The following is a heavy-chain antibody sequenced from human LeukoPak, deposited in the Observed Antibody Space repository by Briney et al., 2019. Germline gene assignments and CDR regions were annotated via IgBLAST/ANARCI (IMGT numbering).Heavy chain of an antibody. V-gene: IGHV4-59*12. D-gene: IGHD3-22*01. Sequence: LETLSLTCTVSGGSISSYYWSWIRQPPGKGLEWIGYIYYSGSTNYNPSLKSRVTISVDTSKNQFSLKLSSVTAADTAVYYCARDPGQGGLYDSSGYYYWGQGTLVTVSS. CDR1: GGSISSYY. CDR3: ARDPGQGGLYDSSGYYY. J-gene: IGHJ4*02. CDR2: IYYSGST.